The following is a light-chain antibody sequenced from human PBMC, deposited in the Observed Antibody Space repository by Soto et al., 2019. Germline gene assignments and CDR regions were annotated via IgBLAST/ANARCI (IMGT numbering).Light chain of an antibody. J-gene: IGKJ4*01. CDR3: QQYSRSLRS. Sequence: EIVLTQSPGTLSLSPGERATLSCRANQSVSSSYLAWYQQKPGQAPRVLIYGASSRATGIPDRFSGSGSGTDFTLTISRLEPEDFPVYYCQQYSRSLRSFGEGTQVQIK. CDR1: QSVSSSY. V-gene: IGKV3-20*01. CDR2: GAS.